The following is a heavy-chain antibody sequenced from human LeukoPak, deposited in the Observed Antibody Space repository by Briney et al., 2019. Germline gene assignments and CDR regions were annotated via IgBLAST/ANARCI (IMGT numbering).Heavy chain of an antibody. D-gene: IGHD2-8*01. CDR2: VDPEDGET. CDR3: ARVEDTVLKVYAIYY. Sequence: GASVKISCKASGYTFTDYYMHWVQQAPGKGLEWMGRVDPEDGETIYAEKFQGRVTITADTSTDTAYMELSSLRSEDTAVYFCARVEDTVLKVYAIYYWGQGTLVTVSS. V-gene: IGHV1-69-2*01. J-gene: IGHJ4*02. CDR1: GYTFTDYY.